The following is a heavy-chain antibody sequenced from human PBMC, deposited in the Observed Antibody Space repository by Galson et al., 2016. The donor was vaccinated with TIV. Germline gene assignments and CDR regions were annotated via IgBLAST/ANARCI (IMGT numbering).Heavy chain of an antibody. CDR3: ARVEMLGYSRAPWVYYHAMYF. CDR2: VDWDDDK. V-gene: IGHV2-70*11. D-gene: IGHD5-18*01. CDR1: GVSFITSGMG. J-gene: IGHJ6*02. Sequence: PALVKPTQTLTLTCTFSGVSFITSGMGVGWIRQPPGKALKWLARVDWDDDKYYSVSQRTRLTISKDTSKNQVVLKMTNIDPVDSATYYCARVEMLGYSRAPWVYYHAMYFWGQGTTVSVSS.